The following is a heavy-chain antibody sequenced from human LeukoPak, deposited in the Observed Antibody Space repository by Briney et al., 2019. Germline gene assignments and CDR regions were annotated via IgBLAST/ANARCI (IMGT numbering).Heavy chain of an antibody. J-gene: IGHJ4*02. V-gene: IGHV3-30*03. CDR1: GFTFSSYG. CDR2: ISYDGSNK. Sequence: PGGSLRLSCAASGFTFSSYGMHWVRQAPGKGLEWVAVISYDGSNKYYADSVKGRFTISRDNAKNTLYLQMNSLRAEDTAVYYCARVPYYDILTGYDYWGQGTLVTVSS. CDR3: ARVPYYDILTGYDY. D-gene: IGHD3-9*01.